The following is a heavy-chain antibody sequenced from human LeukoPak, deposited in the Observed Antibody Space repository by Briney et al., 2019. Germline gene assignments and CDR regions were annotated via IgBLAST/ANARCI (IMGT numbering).Heavy chain of an antibody. J-gene: IGHJ5*02. CDR3: ARGPPPYCSGGICHSRWLDP. Sequence: SETLSLTCTVSGGSIRSSYYYWGWIRQPPGKGLEWIGSIYDSGSTYYNPSLKSRVTISVDTSKNQFSLKLNSVTAADTAVYYCARGPPPYCSGGICHSRWLDPWGQGTLVTVSS. CDR2: IYDSGST. D-gene: IGHD2-15*01. CDR1: GGSIRSSYYY. V-gene: IGHV4-39*01.